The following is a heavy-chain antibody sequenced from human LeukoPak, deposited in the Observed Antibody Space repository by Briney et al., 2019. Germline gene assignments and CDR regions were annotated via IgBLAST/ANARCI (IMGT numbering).Heavy chain of an antibody. Sequence: SQTLSLTCIVSGGSISSGSYYWSWIRQPAGKGLEWIGRIYTSGSTNYNPSLKSRVTISVDTPKNQFSLKLSSVTAADTAVYYCARGPTYCSSSSCLQGEWGQGTLVTVSS. CDR3: ARGPTYCSSSSCLQGE. D-gene: IGHD2-15*01. CDR2: IYTSGST. J-gene: IGHJ4*02. V-gene: IGHV4-61*02. CDR1: GGSISSGSYY.